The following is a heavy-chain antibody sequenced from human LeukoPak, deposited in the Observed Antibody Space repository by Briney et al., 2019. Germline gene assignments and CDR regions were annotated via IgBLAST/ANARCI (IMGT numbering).Heavy chain of an antibody. CDR2: INPSGGST. Sequence: GASVKVSCKASGYTFTSYYMHWVRQAPGQGLEWMGIINPSGGSTSYAQKFQGRVTKTRDTSTSTVYMELSSLRSEDTAVYYCARESEGATAPRDSGDYWGQGTLVTVSS. CDR1: GYTFTSYY. V-gene: IGHV1-46*01. CDR3: ARESEGATAPRDSGDY. D-gene: IGHD1-26*01. J-gene: IGHJ4*02.